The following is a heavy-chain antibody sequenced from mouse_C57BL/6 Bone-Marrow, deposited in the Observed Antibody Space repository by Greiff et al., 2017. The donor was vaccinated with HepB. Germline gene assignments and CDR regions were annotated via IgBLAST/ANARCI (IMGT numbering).Heavy chain of an antibody. V-gene: IGHV10-1*01. Sequence: EVQLQQSGGGLVQPKGSLKLSCAASGFSFNTYAMNWVRQAPGKGLEWVARIRSKSNNYATYYADSVKDRFTISRDSESMLYLQMNNLKTEDTAMYYCAFAYWGQGTLVTVSA. J-gene: IGHJ3*01. CDR1: GFSFNTYA. CDR3: AFAY. CDR2: IRSKSNNYAT.